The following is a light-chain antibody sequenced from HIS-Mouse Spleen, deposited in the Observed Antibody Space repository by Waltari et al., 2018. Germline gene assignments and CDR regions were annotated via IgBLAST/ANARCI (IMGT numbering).Light chain of an antibody. V-gene: IGLV2-23*01. J-gene: IGLJ3*02. Sequence: QSALTQPASVSGSPGQSITISCTGTSSDVGSYNLVSWYQQHPGKAPNLMIYEGSKRHLGVANRVLRSQSSNTASRTISMRQAEDVAGYYCGSYAGSSTLVFGGGTKLTVL. CDR3: GSYAGSSTLV. CDR1: SSDVGSYNL. CDR2: EGS.